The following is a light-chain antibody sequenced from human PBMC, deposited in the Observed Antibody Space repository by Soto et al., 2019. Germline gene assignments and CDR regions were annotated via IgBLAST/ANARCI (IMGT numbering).Light chain of an antibody. Sequence: IGLTQSPGTLSLSPGERATLSCRASQSVNSNLAWYQQRPGQRPRVLMYGASSRATGIPDRFSVSGSGTDFTLTISRLEPEDFAVYYCQQYENSPRTFGQGTNVEIK. V-gene: IGKV3-20*01. CDR3: QQYENSPRT. CDR1: QSVNSN. CDR2: GAS. J-gene: IGKJ1*01.